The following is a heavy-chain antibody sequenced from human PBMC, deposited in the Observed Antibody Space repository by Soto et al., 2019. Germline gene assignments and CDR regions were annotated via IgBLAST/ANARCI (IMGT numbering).Heavy chain of an antibody. CDR2: ITHSGST. CDR1: GGSFSGYY. V-gene: IGHV4-34*01. Sequence: QVQLQQWGAGLLKPSETLSLTCAVYGGSFSGYYWSWICQPPGKGLEWVGEITHSGSTNDKPSLKSRVTISVDTSKNQFSLKLRSVTAANTAVYYCARSSRTYSSGCYGFGVSWFDPRGQGTLVTVSS. D-gene: IGHD6-19*01. CDR3: ARSSRTYSSGCYGFGVSWFDP. J-gene: IGHJ5*02.